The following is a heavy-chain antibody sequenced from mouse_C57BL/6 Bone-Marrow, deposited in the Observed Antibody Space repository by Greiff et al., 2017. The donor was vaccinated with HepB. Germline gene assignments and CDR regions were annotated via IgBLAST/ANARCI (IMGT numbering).Heavy chain of an antibody. CDR1: GYAFSSYW. J-gene: IGHJ3*01. Sequence: VKLMESGAELVKPGASVKISCKASGYAFSSYWLNWVKQRPGKGLEWIGQIYPGDGATNYNGKFQGKATLTADKSSSTAYLQLSRLTSEDSAVYFCARSGDYGSSPFADWGQGTLVTVSA. D-gene: IGHD1-1*01. CDR3: ARSGDYGSSPFAD. V-gene: IGHV1-80*01. CDR2: IYPGDGAT.